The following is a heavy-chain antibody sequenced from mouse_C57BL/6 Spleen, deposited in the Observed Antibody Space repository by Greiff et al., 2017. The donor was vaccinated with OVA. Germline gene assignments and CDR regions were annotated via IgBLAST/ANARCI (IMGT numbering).Heavy chain of an antibody. V-gene: IGHV1-80*01. CDR1: GYAFSSYW. Sequence: VQLVESGAELVKPGASVKISCKASGYAFSSYWMNWVKQRPGKGLEWIGQIYPGDGDTNYNGKFKGKATLTADKSSSTAYMQLSSLTSEDSAVYFCARKGTGPYAMDYWGQGTSVTVSS. CDR2: IYPGDGDT. J-gene: IGHJ4*01. D-gene: IGHD4-1*01. CDR3: ARKGTGPYAMDY.